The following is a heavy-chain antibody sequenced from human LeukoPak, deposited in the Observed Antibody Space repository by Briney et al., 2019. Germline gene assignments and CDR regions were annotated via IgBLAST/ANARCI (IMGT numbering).Heavy chain of an antibody. J-gene: IGHJ3*02. CDR1: GFSVEAHF. V-gene: IGHV3-53*05. CDR2: LYHGDRT. CDR3: ARGRYCSADICTGGDSFDI. D-gene: IGHD2-15*01. Sequence: GGSPRLSCAASGFSVEAHFMSWVRQAPGKGLEWVSVLYHGDRTHYADSVKGRFTISRDSSNNTVFLQMRSLRAEDTAVYYCARGRYCSADICTGGDSFDIWGQGTMVSVSP.